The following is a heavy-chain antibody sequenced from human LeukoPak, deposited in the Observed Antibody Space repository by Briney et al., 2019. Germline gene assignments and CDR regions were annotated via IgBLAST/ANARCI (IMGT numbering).Heavy chain of an antibody. D-gene: IGHD6-13*01. V-gene: IGHV4-61*01. Sequence: SETLSLTCTVSGGSISSSSYYWSWLRQPPGKGLEWIGYIYYSGSTNYNPSLKSRVTISVDTSKNQFSLKLSSVTAADTAVYYCARVSIAALIYFDYWGQGTLVTVSS. J-gene: IGHJ4*02. CDR2: IYYSGST. CDR3: ARVSIAALIYFDY. CDR1: GGSISSSSYY.